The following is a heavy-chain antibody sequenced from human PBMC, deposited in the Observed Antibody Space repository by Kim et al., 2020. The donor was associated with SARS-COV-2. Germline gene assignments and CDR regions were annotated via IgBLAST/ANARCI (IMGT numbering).Heavy chain of an antibody. Sequence: GGSLRLSCAASGFTFSSYGMHWVRQAPGKGLEWVAVIWYDGSNKYYADSVKGRFTISRDNSKNTLYLQMNSLRAEDTAVYYCARPGGIAAAGDVYWFDPWGQGTLVTVSS. CDR2: IWYDGSNK. J-gene: IGHJ5*02. V-gene: IGHV3-33*01. CDR3: ARPGGIAAAGDVYWFDP. CDR1: GFTFSSYG. D-gene: IGHD6-13*01.